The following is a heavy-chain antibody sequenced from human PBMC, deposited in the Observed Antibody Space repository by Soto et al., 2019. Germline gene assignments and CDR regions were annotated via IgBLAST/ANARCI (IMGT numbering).Heavy chain of an antibody. V-gene: IGHV3-74*01. D-gene: IGHD3-22*01. J-gene: IGHJ4*02. CDR3: ARALTYYYDIAY. Sequence: GGSLRLSCAASGFTFSSYWMHWVRQAPGKGLVWVSRINSDGSRTTYADSVKGRFTISRDNAKNMLHLQMNSLRAEDTAVYYCARALTYYYDIAYWGQGTRVTVPQ. CDR1: GFTFSSYW. CDR2: INSDGSRT.